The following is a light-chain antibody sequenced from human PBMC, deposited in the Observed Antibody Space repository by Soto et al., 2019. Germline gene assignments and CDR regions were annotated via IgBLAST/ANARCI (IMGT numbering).Light chain of an antibody. CDR3: QHYYTSPSWT. V-gene: IGKV1-9*01. Sequence: DIHLTQSPSFLSASVGDRVTLTCRASQAIGSYLAWYQQKPGKAPNLLIYAASTLQSGVPSRFRGSGYGTDFTLTISRLQSEDLATDYCQHYYTSPSWTFVQGTKVEIK. CDR1: QAIGSY. CDR2: AAS. J-gene: IGKJ1*01.